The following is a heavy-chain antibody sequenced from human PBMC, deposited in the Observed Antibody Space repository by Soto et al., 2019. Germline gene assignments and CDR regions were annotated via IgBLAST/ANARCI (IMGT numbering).Heavy chain of an antibody. CDR3: ARGDWLDGY. J-gene: IGHJ4*02. CDR2: ISDSSSTI. Sequence: EVQLVEFGGGLVQPGGSLRLSCAASGFTFSSYSMNWVRQAPGKGLEWVSYISDSSSTIYYADSVKGRFTISRDNAKNSLDLQMNSLRDEDTAVYYCARGDWLDGYWGQGTLVTVSS. CDR1: GFTFSSYS. D-gene: IGHD6-19*01. V-gene: IGHV3-48*02.